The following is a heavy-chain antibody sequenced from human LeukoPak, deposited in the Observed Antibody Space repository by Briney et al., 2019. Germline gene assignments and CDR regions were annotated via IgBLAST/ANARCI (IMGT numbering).Heavy chain of an antibody. V-gene: IGHV1-2*02. CDR3: ARVHAPRWGSTSFFPGALDAFDI. Sequence: ASVKVSCKASGYTFTGYYMHWVRQAPGQGLEWMGWINPNSGGTNYAQKFQGRVTMTRDTSISTAYMELSRLRSDDTAVYYCARVHAPRWGSTSFFPGALDAFDIWGQGTMVTVSS. CDR2: INPNSGGT. CDR1: GYTFTGYY. J-gene: IGHJ3*02. D-gene: IGHD2-2*01.